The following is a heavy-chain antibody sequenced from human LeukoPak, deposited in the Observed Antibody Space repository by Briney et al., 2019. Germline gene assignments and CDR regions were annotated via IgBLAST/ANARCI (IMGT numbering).Heavy chain of an antibody. V-gene: IGHV1-18*01. CDR3: ARGIITMVRGVISWFDP. CDR2: ISAYNGNT. D-gene: IGHD3-10*01. CDR1: GCSFTSYG. Sequence: ASVKVSCKASGCSFTSYGIMWVGQATGQGLEWMGWISAYNGNTNYSQKLQGRVTMTTDTSTSTAYMELRSLRSDDTAMYYCARGIITMVRGVISWFDPWGQGTLVTVSS. J-gene: IGHJ5*02.